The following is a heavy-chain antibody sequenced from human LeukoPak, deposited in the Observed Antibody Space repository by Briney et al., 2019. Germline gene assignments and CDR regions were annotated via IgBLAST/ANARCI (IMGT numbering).Heavy chain of an antibody. CDR3: ARDGFEAVAAPDAFDI. CDR1: GYTFTSYG. V-gene: IGHV1-18*01. D-gene: IGHD6-19*01. Sequence: ASVKVSCKASGYTFTSYGISWVRQAPGQGLEWMGWISAYNGNTNYAQKLQGRVTMTTDTSTSTAYMELRSLRSDDTAVYYCARDGFEAVAAPDAFDIWGQGTMVTVSS. J-gene: IGHJ3*02. CDR2: ISAYNGNT.